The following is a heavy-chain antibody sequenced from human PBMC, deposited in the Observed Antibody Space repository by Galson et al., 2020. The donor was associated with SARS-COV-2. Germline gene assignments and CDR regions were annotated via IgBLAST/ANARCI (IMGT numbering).Heavy chain of an antibody. Sequence: GESLKISCAASGFTFSSYDMHWVRQATGKGLEWVSAIVTAGDTYYPGSVKGRFTISRENAKNSLYLQMNSLRAGDTAVYYCARGTVATISHYYYYGMDVWGQGTTVTVSS. V-gene: IGHV3-13*01. CDR1: GFTFSSYD. D-gene: IGHD5-12*01. J-gene: IGHJ6*02. CDR3: ARGTVATISHYYYYGMDV. CDR2: IVTAGDT.